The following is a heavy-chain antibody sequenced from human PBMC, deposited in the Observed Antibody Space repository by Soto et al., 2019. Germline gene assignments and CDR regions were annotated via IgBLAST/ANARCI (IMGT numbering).Heavy chain of an antibody. J-gene: IGHJ4*02. D-gene: IGHD1-26*01. CDR3: ASPTPVWDVELLPAPFDY. CDR2: ISYDGSNK. CDR1: EFTSSSYA. Sequence: SIRLSCAAAEFTSSSYAMHRIRQATGKGLEWVAVISYDGSNKYYADSVKGRFTISRDNSKNTLYLQMNSLRAEDTAVYYCASPTPVWDVELLPAPFDYWGQGTLVTVSS. V-gene: IGHV3-30-3*01.